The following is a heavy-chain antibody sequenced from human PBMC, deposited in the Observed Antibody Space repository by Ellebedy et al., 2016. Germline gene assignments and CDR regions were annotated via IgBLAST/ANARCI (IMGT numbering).Heavy chain of an antibody. Sequence: GGSLRLSXAASGFTFSSYAMSWVRQAPGKGLEWVSAISGSGGSTYYADSVKGRFTISRDNSKNTLYLQMNSLRAEDTAVYYCAKGLVGATSRMVTLGYWGQGTLVTVSS. V-gene: IGHV3-23*01. CDR2: ISGSGGST. D-gene: IGHD1-26*01. J-gene: IGHJ4*02. CDR3: AKGLVGATSRMVTLGY. CDR1: GFTFSSYA.